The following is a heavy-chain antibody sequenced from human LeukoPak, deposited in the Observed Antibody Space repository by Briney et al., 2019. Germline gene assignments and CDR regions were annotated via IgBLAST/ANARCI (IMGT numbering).Heavy chain of an antibody. Sequence: ASVKVSCKASGYTFTSYDINWVRQATGQGLEWMGWMNPNSGNTGYAQKFQGRVTMTRNTSISTAYMELSRLRSEDTAVYYCAKSSRPVTAMAFFDYWGQGTLVTVSS. V-gene: IGHV1-8*01. CDR2: MNPNSGNT. CDR1: GYTFTSYD. D-gene: IGHD5-18*01. J-gene: IGHJ4*02. CDR3: AKSSRPVTAMAFFDY.